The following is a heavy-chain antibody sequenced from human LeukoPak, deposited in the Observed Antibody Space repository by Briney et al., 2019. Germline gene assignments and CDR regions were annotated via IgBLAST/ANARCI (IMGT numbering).Heavy chain of an antibody. D-gene: IGHD4-17*01. CDR3: ARDKGTTLTSYAFDI. Sequence: PGGSLRLSCAASGFTFNTYWMTWVRQAPGKGPEWVANIKQDGSEGYYVDSVKGRFAISRDNAKNSLYLQMNSLRAEDTAVYFCARDKGTTLTSYAFDIWGQGTMVTVSS. V-gene: IGHV3-7*01. CDR2: IKQDGSEG. CDR1: GFTFNTYW. J-gene: IGHJ3*02.